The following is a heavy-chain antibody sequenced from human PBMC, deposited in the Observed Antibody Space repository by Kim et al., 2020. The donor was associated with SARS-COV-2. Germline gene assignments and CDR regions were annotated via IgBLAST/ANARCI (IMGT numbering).Heavy chain of an antibody. CDR1: GYSFTSYW. Sequence: GESLKISCKGSGYSFTSYWIGWVRQMPGKGLEWMGIIYPGDSDTRYSPSFQGQVTISADKSISTAYLQWSSLKASDTAMYYCARLKYYDSSGYSRSSYWYFDLWGRGTLVTVSS. CDR2: IYPGDSDT. D-gene: IGHD3-22*01. CDR3: ARLKYYDSSGYSRSSYWYFDL. J-gene: IGHJ2*01. V-gene: IGHV5-51*01.